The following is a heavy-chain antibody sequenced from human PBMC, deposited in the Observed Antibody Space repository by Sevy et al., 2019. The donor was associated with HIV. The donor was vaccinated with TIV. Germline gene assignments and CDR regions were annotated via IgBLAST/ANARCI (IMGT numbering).Heavy chain of an antibody. J-gene: IGHJ4*02. D-gene: IGHD3-10*01. V-gene: IGHV1-2*02. CDR3: ARVDRGGGPWYFDY. CDR2: INPNSGGT. CDR1: GYTFTGYY. Sequence: ASVNVSCKASGYTFTGYYMHWVRQAPGQGLEWMGWINPNSGGTNYAQKFQGRVTMTRDTSISTAYMELSRLRSDDTAVYYCARVDRGGGPWYFDYWGQGTLVTVSS.